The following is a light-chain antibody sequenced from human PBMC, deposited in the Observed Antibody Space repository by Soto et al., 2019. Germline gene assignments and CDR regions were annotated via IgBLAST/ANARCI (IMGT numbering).Light chain of an antibody. J-gene: IGLJ3*02. CDR2: GNR. CDR1: SSNLGAGYD. CDR3: QAYDYSLTAAV. V-gene: IGLV1-40*01. Sequence: QSVLTQPPSASGTPGQRVTISCTGNSSNLGAGYDVHWYQQLPGAVPKLVIFGNRNRPSGVPERFSGSKSGTSASLAITGLQAEDEADYYCQAYDYSLTAAVFGGGTQLTVL.